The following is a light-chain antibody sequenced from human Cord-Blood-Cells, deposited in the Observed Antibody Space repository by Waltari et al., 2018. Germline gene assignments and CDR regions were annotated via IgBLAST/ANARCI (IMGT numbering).Light chain of an antibody. V-gene: IGLV1-40*01. J-gene: IGLJ3*02. CDR2: GNS. Sequence: QSVLTQPPSVSGAPGQRVTISCTGSSSNIGAGHDVHWYQQLPGTAPKLLIYGNSNRPSGVPDRFSGSKSGTAASLAITGLQAEYEADYYCQSYDSSLSGSVFGGGTKLTVL. CDR3: QSYDSSLSGSV. CDR1: SSNIGAGHD.